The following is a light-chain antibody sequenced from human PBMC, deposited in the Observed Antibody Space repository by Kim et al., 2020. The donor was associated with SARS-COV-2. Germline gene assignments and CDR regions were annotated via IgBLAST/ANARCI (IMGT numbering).Light chain of an antibody. CDR1: RLSETY. Sequence: VSPGRTATITCSGNRLSETYAAWYQQKSGQSPILVIYQDTKRPSGIPERFSGSNSGNTATLTIRGTQTEDEADYYCHAWNSDTAVCGGGTQLTVL. CDR3: HAWNSDTAV. J-gene: IGLJ2*01. CDR2: QDT. V-gene: IGLV3-1*01.